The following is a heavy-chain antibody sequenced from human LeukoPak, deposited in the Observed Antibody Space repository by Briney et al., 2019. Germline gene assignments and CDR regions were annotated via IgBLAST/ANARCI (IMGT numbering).Heavy chain of an antibody. CDR2: IYYSGST. D-gene: IGHD5-24*01. CDR1: GGSISSYY. Sequence: SETLSLTCTVSGGSISSYYWSWIRQPPGKGLEWIGYIYYSGSTNYNPSLKSRVTTSVDTSKNQFSLKLSSVTAADTAVYYCARGGYDYNFDYWRQGTLVTVSS. V-gene: IGHV4-59*08. J-gene: IGHJ4*02. CDR3: ARGGYDYNFDY.